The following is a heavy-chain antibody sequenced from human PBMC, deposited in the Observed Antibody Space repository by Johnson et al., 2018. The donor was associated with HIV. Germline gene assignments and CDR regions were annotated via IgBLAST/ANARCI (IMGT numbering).Heavy chain of an antibody. CDR2: ISWNSGSI. CDR1: GFTFDDYA. V-gene: IGHV3-9*01. J-gene: IGHJ3*02. Sequence: VQLVESGGGLVQPGRSLRLSCAASGFTFDDYAMHWVRQAPGKGLEWVSGISWNSGSIGYADSVKGRFTISRDNAKNSLYLQMNSLRAEDTALYYCAKDTLLESGFDICGRGTMVTVSS. CDR3: AKDTLLESGFDI. D-gene: IGHD3-3*02.